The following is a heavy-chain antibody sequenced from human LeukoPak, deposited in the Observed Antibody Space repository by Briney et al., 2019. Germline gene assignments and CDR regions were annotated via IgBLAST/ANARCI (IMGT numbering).Heavy chain of an antibody. J-gene: IGHJ6*02. D-gene: IGHD3-9*01. CDR1: GYTFTSYD. Sequence: ASVKVSCRASGYTFTSYDINWVRQATGQGLEWMGWMNPNSGNTGYAQKFQGRVTMTRNTSISTAYMELSSLRSEDTAVYYCARGDYYDILTGYYSDGMDVWGQGTTVTVSS. V-gene: IGHV1-8*01. CDR2: MNPNSGNT. CDR3: ARGDYYDILTGYYSDGMDV.